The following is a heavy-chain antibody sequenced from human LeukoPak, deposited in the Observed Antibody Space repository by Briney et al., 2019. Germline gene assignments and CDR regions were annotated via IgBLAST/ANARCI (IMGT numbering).Heavy chain of an antibody. V-gene: IGHV4-59*01. J-gene: IGHJ6*02. CDR3: ARGLFYCSGGSCYDYGMDV. CDR1: GGSINSYY. D-gene: IGHD2-15*01. Sequence: SETLSLTCTVSGGSINSYYWSWIRQPPGKGLEWIGYIYYSGSTNYNPSLKSRVTISVDTSKNQFSLKLSSVTAADTAVYYCARGLFYCSGGSCYDYGMDVWGQGTTVTVSS. CDR2: IYYSGST.